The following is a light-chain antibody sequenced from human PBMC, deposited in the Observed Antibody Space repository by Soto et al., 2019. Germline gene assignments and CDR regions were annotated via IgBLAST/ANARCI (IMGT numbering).Light chain of an antibody. Sequence: DIQMTQSPSSLSASVGDRVTITCRASQGIRRDLSWYQQKSGKAPKRLIYAASTLQSGVPSRFSGSGSGTEFTLTISSLQPEDFATYYCLQHNSYSWTFGQGTKVDIK. J-gene: IGKJ1*01. V-gene: IGKV1-17*01. CDR3: LQHNSYSWT. CDR1: QGIRRD. CDR2: AAS.